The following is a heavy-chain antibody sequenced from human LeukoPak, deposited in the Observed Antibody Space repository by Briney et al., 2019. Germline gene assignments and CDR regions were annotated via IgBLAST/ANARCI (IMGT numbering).Heavy chain of an antibody. CDR1: GFTFSSYW. CDR2: INSDRSST. Sequence: PGGSLRLSCAASGFTFSSYWMHWVRQAPGKGLVWVSRINSDRSSTTYADSAKGRFTISRDNPKKTLYLEMSSLRAEDTAVYYCAGDPSSSWTYLDIWGQGTLVTVSS. V-gene: IGHV3-74*01. D-gene: IGHD2-2*01. CDR3: AGDPSSSWTYLDI. J-gene: IGHJ4*02.